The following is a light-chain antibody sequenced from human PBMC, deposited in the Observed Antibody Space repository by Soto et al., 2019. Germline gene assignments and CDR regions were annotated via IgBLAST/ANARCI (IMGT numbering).Light chain of an antibody. V-gene: IGLV1-47*01. CDR1: SSNIGSNY. CDR2: RDN. CDR3: AAWDDSLRGV. J-gene: IGLJ3*02. Sequence: QSVLTQPPSASGTPGQRVTISCSGSSSNIGSNYVYWYQQFPGTAPKLLIYRDNQRPSGVPARFSGSNSGTSASLTISVLRSEDEADYHCAAWDDSLRGVFGGGTKLTVL.